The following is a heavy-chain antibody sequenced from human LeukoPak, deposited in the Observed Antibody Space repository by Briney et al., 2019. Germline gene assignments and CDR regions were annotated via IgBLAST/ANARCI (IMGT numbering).Heavy chain of an antibody. CDR1: GFTVGTSY. CDR3: ARDPYCSRDSSSQY. V-gene: IGHV3-53*05. CDR2: IFSDGST. J-gene: IGHJ4*02. D-gene: IGHD2-21*01. Sequence: PGGSLRLSCAASGFTVGTSYMSWVRQAPGKGREWVSVIFSDGSTYYADSVKGRFTISRDSSKNTLYLQMNSLGADDTAVYYCARDPYCSRDSSSQYSGQGTPVTASS.